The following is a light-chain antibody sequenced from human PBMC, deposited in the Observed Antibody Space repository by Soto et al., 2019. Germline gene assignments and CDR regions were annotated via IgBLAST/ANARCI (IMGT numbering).Light chain of an antibody. CDR1: QGIKND. J-gene: IGKJ2*01. CDR2: ASS. Sequence: AIQMTQSPSSLSASVGDRVTITCRGSQGIKNDVAWYQQKPGKDPKLLIYASSSLQSGVPSRFSGSGSGTDFTLTISSLQPEDCATYYCLQDYNYQYTFGQGTKVDIK. CDR3: LQDYNYQYT. V-gene: IGKV1-6*01.